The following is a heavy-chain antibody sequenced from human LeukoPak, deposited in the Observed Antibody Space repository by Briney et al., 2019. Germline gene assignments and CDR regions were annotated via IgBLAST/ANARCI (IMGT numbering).Heavy chain of an antibody. CDR3: AKNLYCGGGSCYPSALGMDV. V-gene: IGHV3-33*06. Sequence: GGSLRLSCAASGFPFSSHGMHWVRQAPGKELEWVAVIWYDGRNKYYADSVKGRFTISRDNSKNTLYLQLNSLRAEDTAVYYCAKNLYCGGGSCYPSALGMDVWGQGTTVTVSS. J-gene: IGHJ6*02. CDR1: GFPFSSHG. D-gene: IGHD2-15*01. CDR2: IWYDGRNK.